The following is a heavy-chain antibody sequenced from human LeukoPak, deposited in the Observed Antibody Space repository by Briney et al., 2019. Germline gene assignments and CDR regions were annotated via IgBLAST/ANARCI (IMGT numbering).Heavy chain of an antibody. D-gene: IGHD2-2*02. J-gene: IGHJ4*02. CDR1: GFIFSSYA. V-gene: IGHV3-23*01. Sequence: QPGGSLRLSCAASGFIFSSYAMSWVRQAPGKRLEWVSGIPGSGGFTYYGDSVKGRFTISRDNSRNTLYLQMHSLRAEDTAVYYCAKKAVPASIRGGWYFDYWGQGTLVTVSS. CDR2: IPGSGGFT. CDR3: AKKAVPASIRGGWYFDY.